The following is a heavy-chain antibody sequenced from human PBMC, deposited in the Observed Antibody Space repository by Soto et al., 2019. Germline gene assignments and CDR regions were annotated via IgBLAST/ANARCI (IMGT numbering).Heavy chain of an antibody. J-gene: IGHJ6*02. CDR2: IIPIFGTA. CDR3: ARDVSGIVAAPGYYGMEV. D-gene: IGHD1-26*01. Sequence: SVKVSCKASGGTFSSYAISWVRQAPGQGLEWMGGIIPIFGTANYAQKFQGRVTITADESTSTAYMELSSLRSEDTAVYYCARDVSGIVAAPGYYGMEVWGQGTTVTVSS. V-gene: IGHV1-69*13. CDR1: GGTFSSYA.